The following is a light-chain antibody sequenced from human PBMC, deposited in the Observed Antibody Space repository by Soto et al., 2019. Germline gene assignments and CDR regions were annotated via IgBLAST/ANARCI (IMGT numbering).Light chain of an antibody. CDR3: LQHNTYPWT. CDR2: AAS. J-gene: IGKJ1*01. V-gene: IGKV1-17*03. CDR1: QDISNF. Sequence: DIQMTQSPSAMSASVGDRVTITCRESQDISNFLAWFQQKPGEVPKRLVYAASTLQSGVPSRFSCSGSGAEFTLTISSLQPEDFANYYFLQHNTYPWTFGQGTKVEIK.